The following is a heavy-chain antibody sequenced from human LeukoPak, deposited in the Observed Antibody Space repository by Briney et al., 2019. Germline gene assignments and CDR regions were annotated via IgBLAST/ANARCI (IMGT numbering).Heavy chain of an antibody. CDR3: ARLPAGYCSSTSCYAFDY. CDR2: TNAGNGNT. D-gene: IGHD2-2*01. V-gene: IGHV1-3*01. CDR1: GYTFTSYA. Sequence: GASVKVSCKASGYTFTSYAMHWVRQAPGQRLEWMGWTNAGNGNTKYSQKFQGRVTIIRDTSASTAYMELSSLRSEDTAVYYCARLPAGYCSSTSCYAFDYWGQGTLVTVSS. J-gene: IGHJ4*02.